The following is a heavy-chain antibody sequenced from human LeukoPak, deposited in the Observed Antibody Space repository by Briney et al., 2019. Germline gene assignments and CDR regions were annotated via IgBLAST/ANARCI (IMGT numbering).Heavy chain of an antibody. CDR2: ISGSGGST. V-gene: IGHV3-23*01. D-gene: IGHD6-13*01. Sequence: GGSLRLSCAASGFTFSSYAMSWVRQSPGKGLEWVSAISGSGGSTYYADSVKGRFTISRDNSKNTLYLQMNSLRAEDTAVYYCAKYPSGIAAAGAEDYWGQGTLVTVSS. CDR3: AKYPSGIAAAGAEDY. J-gene: IGHJ4*02. CDR1: GFTFSSYA.